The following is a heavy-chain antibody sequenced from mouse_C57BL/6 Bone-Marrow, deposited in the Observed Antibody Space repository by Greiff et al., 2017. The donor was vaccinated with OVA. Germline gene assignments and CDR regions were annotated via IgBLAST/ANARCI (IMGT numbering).Heavy chain of an antibody. V-gene: IGHV1-9*01. J-gene: IGHJ2*01. D-gene: IGHD1-1*01. CDR1: GYTFTGYW. Sequence: QVQLQQSGAELMKPGASVKLSCKATGYTFTGYWIEWVKQRPGHGLEWIGEILPGSGSTNYNEKFKGKATFTADTSSNTAYMQLSSLTTEDSAIYYCAGAPFITTVVAKDYFDYWGQGTTLTVSS. CDR2: ILPGSGST. CDR3: AGAPFITTVVAKDYFDY.